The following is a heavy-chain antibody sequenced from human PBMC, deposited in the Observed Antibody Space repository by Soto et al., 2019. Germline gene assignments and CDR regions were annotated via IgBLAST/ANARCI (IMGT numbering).Heavy chain of an antibody. CDR1: GFTFSSYI. CDR2: ITADGGGT. CDR3: ARPRRIAAALPPLPMDV. V-gene: IGHV3-23*01. Sequence: EVQLLESGGGLGQPGGSLRLSCTASGFTFSSYIMNWVRQAPGKGLEWISTITADGGGTFYADSVKGRFTISRDNSKNTLYLQMNSLRAEDTAVYYCARPRRIAAALPPLPMDVWGQGTTVTVSS. J-gene: IGHJ6*02. D-gene: IGHD6-13*01.